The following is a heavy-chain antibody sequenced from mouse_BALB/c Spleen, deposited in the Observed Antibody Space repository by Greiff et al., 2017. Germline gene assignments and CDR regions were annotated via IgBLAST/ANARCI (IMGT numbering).Heavy chain of an antibody. CDR1: GFTFSSYA. Sequence: EVQRVESGGGLVKPGGSLKLSCAASGFTFSSYAMSWVRQTPEKRLEWVASISSGGSTYYPDSVKGRFTISRDNARNILYLQMSSLRSEDTAMYYCARVLRVFYAMDYWGQGTSVTVSS. D-gene: IGHD1-1*01. J-gene: IGHJ4*01. V-gene: IGHV5-6-5*01. CDR2: ISSGGST. CDR3: ARVLRVFYAMDY.